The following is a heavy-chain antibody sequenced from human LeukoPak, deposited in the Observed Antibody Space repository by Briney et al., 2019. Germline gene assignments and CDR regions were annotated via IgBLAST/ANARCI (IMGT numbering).Heavy chain of an antibody. CDR2: INPSGGST. V-gene: IGHV1-46*04. J-gene: IGHJ4*02. CDR1: GYTFTSHY. D-gene: IGHD1-26*01. Sequence: GASVKVSCKASGYTFTSHYIQWVRQAPGQGLEWMGIINPSGGSTNYAQKLQGRVILTRDTSTSTVYMELSSLRSEDTAMYYCATYSGSYYADPFDYWDQGTLVTVSS. CDR3: ATYSGSYYADPFDY.